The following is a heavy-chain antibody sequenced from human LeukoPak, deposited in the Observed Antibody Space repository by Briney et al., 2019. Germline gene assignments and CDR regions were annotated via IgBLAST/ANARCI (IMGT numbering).Heavy chain of an antibody. J-gene: IGHJ5*02. Sequence: PGGSLRLSCAASGFTFSDYYMSWIRQAPRKGLEWVSYISSSVSTIYYADSAKGRFTISRDNAKNSLYLQMNGLRAEDTAVYYCARGSYQLLYPYWFDPWGQGTLVTVSS. V-gene: IGHV3-11*04. CDR3: ARGSYQLLYPYWFDP. CDR1: GFTFSDYY. D-gene: IGHD2-2*02. CDR2: ISSSVSTI.